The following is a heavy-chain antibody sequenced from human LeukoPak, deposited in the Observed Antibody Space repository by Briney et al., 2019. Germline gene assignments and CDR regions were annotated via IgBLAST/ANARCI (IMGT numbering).Heavy chain of an antibody. D-gene: IGHD2-2*01. CDR1: GFTFSSYE. Sequence: GGSLRLSCAASGFTFSSYEMNWVRQAPGKGLEWVSYISSSGSTIYYADSVKGRFTISRDNAKNSLYLQMNSLRAEDTAVYYCARGRGWGFVVVPAQPFDYWGQGTLVTVSS. V-gene: IGHV3-48*03. J-gene: IGHJ4*02. CDR2: ISSSGSTI. CDR3: ARGRGWGFVVVPAQPFDY.